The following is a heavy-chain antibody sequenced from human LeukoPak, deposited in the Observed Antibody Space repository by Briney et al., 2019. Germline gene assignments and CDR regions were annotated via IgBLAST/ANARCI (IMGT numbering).Heavy chain of an antibody. J-gene: IGHJ4*02. D-gene: IGHD3-3*02. CDR2: IYYSGST. Sequence: PSETLSLTCTVSGGSISSYYWSWIRQPPGKGLEWIGYIYYSGSTNYNPSLKSRVTISVDTSKNQFSLKLSSVTAADTAVYYCARCPLRGIYFFDFWGQGSLVTVSS. V-gene: IGHV4-59*01. CDR1: GGSISSYY. CDR3: ARCPLRGIYFFDF.